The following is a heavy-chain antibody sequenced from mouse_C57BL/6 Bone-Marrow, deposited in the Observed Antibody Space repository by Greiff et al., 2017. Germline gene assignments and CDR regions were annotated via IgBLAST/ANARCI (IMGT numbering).Heavy chain of an antibody. CDR3: TSDGDY. Sequence: QFQLQQSGAELVRPGASVTLSCKASGSTFTDYEMHWVKQTPVHGLEWIGAFDPETGGTAYNQKFKGKAILTADKSSSTAYMELRSLTSEDSAVYYCTSDGDYWGQGTTLTVSS. V-gene: IGHV1-15*01. J-gene: IGHJ2*01. CDR1: GSTFTDYE. CDR2: FDPETGGT.